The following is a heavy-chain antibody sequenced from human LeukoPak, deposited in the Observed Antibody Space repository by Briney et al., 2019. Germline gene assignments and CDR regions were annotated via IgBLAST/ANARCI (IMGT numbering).Heavy chain of an antibody. J-gene: IGHJ4*02. D-gene: IGHD1-14*01. CDR2: ISTNTGNP. Sequence: GASVKVSCKASGYTFTSYAMNWVRQTPGQGLEWMGWISTNTGNPTYAQGFTGRFVFSLDTSVSTAYLQISSLKAEDTAVYYCAKSSPPPINYWGQGTLVTVSS. CDR1: GYTFTSYA. CDR3: AKSSPPPINY. V-gene: IGHV7-4-1*02.